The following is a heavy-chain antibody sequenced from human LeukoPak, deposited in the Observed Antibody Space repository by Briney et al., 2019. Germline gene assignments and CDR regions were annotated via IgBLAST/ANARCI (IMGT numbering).Heavy chain of an antibody. CDR1: GFTFSSYA. V-gene: IGHV3-23*01. CDR3: AKCLTGYYEFDY. Sequence: PGGSLRLSCAASGFTFSSYAMSWVRQAPGKGLEWVSAITAGGGNTYYADSVKGRFTISRDSSKNTLYLQMNSLRAEHTAVYYCAKCLTGYYEFDYRGQGTLVTVSS. J-gene: IGHJ4*02. CDR2: ITAGGGNT. D-gene: IGHD3-9*01.